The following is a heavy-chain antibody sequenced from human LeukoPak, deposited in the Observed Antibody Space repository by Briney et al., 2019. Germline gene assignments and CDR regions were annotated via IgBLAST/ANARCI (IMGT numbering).Heavy chain of an antibody. D-gene: IGHD2-2*02. CDR2: ISYSGRT. CDR1: GGSISSYY. Sequence: SETLSLTCTVFGGSISSYYWSWIRQPAGKGLEWIGYISYSGRTYYNPSLRSRVTISVDTSKNHFSLKLSSVTAADTAVYYCARGLYRYGRSTFDYWGQGTLVTVSS. V-gene: IGHV4-59*08. CDR3: ARGLYRYGRSTFDY. J-gene: IGHJ4*02.